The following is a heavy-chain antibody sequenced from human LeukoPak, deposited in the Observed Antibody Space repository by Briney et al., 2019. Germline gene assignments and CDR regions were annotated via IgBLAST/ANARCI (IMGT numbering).Heavy chain of an antibody. V-gene: IGHV4-38-2*01. CDR1: GYSISSGYY. Sequence: SETLSLTCAVSGYSISSGYYWDWIRQPPGKGLEWIGIIYHSGTTYYNPSLKSRVTISVDTSKNQFSLKLSSVTAADTAVYYCARMYSSSWYLNYWGQGTLVTVSS. D-gene: IGHD6-13*01. CDR3: ARMYSSSWYLNY. CDR2: IYHSGTT. J-gene: IGHJ4*02.